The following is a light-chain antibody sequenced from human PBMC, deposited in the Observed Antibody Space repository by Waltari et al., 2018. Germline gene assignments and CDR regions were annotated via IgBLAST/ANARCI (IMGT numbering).Light chain of an antibody. J-gene: IGKJ1*01. CDR2: GAS. Sequence: DIVMKQSPDTLSVSPGERATLSCRASQRVSSNLAWYQQKPGQAPRLLIYGASTRATGIPARFSGSGSGTEFTLTISSLQSEDFAVYYCQQYNTGPRTFGQGAKVEIK. CDR1: QRVSSN. V-gene: IGKV3-15*01. CDR3: QQYNTGPRT.